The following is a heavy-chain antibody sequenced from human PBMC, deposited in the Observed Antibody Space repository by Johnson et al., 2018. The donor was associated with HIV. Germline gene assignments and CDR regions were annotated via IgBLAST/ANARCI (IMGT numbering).Heavy chain of an antibody. J-gene: IGHJ3*02. CDR3: AREVEITMVQGVIIEDAFDI. D-gene: IGHD3-10*01. CDR2: INWNGGST. V-gene: IGHV3-20*04. CDR1: GFAFHYRG. Sequence: VQLVESGGGLVQPGGSLRLSCAASGFAFHYRGMSWVRQAPGKGLEWVSGINWNGGSTGYADSVKGRFTISRDNAKNSMYLQMNSLRAEDTALYYCAREVEITMVQGVIIEDAFDIWGQGTMVTVSS.